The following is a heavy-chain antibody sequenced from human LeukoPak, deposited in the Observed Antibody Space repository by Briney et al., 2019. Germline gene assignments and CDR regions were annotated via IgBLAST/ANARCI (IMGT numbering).Heavy chain of an antibody. CDR3: VRTNPWDLTYYFDY. CDR2: MFHSGTT. J-gene: IGHJ4*02. D-gene: IGHD1-14*01. Sequence: SETLSLTCTVSGGSIKSHFWRWVRQPPGKRLEWIGYMFHSGTTNYNPSLKSRVTISVDTSKNQFSLRLTSVTAADAAVYYCVRTNPWDLTYYFDYWGQGTLVTVSS. V-gene: IGHV4-59*11. CDR1: GGSIKSHF.